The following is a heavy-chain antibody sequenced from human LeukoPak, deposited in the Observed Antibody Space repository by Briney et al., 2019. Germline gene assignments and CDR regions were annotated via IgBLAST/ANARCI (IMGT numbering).Heavy chain of an antibody. CDR3: ARGSPSKDIVVVPAAIQWNYYYMDV. J-gene: IGHJ6*03. CDR1: GGSFSGYY. CDR2: ISHSGST. V-gene: IGHV4-34*01. D-gene: IGHD2-2*02. Sequence: SETLSLTCAVYGGSFSGYYWSWIRQPPGKGLEWIGEISHSGSTNYNPSLKSRVTISVDTSKNQFSLKLSSVTAADTAVYYCARGSPSKDIVVVPAAIQWNYYYMDVWGKGTTVTVSS.